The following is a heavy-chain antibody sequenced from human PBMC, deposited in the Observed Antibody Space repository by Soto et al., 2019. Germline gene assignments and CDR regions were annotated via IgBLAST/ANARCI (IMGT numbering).Heavy chain of an antibody. CDR2: ISGSGSTT. V-gene: IGHV3-23*01. D-gene: IGHD6-19*01. CDR1: AFNFSSYA. Sequence: PGGSLRLSCAASAFNFSSYAMGWVRQAPGKGLEWVSAISGSGSTTYYADSVKGRFTISRDNSKNTLYLQMNSLRAEDTAVYYCAKGRSSGWWYFDYWGQGTLVTVSS. CDR3: AKGRSSGWWYFDY. J-gene: IGHJ4*02.